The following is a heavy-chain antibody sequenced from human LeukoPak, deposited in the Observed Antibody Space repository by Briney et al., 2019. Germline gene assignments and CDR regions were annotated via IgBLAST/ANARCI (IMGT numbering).Heavy chain of an antibody. J-gene: IGHJ6*02. Sequence: GGSLRLSSAASGFTFSSYGMHWVRQAPGKGLGWVALISYDGSHKYSADSVKGRFTISTDKSKNTLYLHMNTLRAEDTAVYFCSASRPHYGDYYGLDVWGHGTTVTVSS. V-gene: IGHV3-30*03. CDR1: GFTFSSYG. CDR3: SASRPHYGDYYGLDV. CDR2: ISYDGSHK. D-gene: IGHD4/OR15-4a*01.